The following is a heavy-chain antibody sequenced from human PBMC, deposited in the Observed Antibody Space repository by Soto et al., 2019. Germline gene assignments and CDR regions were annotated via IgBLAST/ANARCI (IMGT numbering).Heavy chain of an antibody. J-gene: IGHJ4*02. CDR3: VRGRYGAEIH. V-gene: IGHV3-53*04. Sequence: EVRLVESGGGLVQPGGSLRLSCAAFGFTVSSNYMTWVRLAPGKGLEWVSLVYSGGATHYAASVKGRFTISTHSSQNTLFLQMNSVRTEDTSTDYCVRGRYGAEIHWGQGTKVTVSS. D-gene: IGHD3-10*01. CDR1: GFTVSSNY. CDR2: VYSGGAT.